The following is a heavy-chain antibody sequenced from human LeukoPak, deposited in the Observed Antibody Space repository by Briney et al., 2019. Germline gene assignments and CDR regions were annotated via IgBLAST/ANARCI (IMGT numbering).Heavy chain of an antibody. J-gene: IGHJ4*02. Sequence: SETLSLTCSVSGDSISYFYWSWIRQAAGKGLEWIGRIYNSGSTDYNASLKSRVTMSVDTSKNQLSLKVFSVTAADTAVYYCARVTGYMTEDYFDYWGQGTLITVSS. CDR2: IYNSGST. D-gene: IGHD6-13*01. V-gene: IGHV4-4*07. CDR3: ARVTGYMTEDYFDY. CDR1: GDSISYFY.